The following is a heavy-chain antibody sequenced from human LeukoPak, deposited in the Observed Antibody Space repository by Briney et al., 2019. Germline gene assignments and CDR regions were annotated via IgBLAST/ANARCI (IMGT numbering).Heavy chain of an antibody. Sequence: GGSLRLSCAASGFTFSGYGMHWVRQAPGKGLEWVAVISYDGSNKYYADSVKGRFTISRDNSKNTLYLQMNSLRAEDTAVYYCAKDNLPFWRWLQLRGYYFDYWGQGTLVTVSS. D-gene: IGHD5-24*01. CDR1: GFTFSGYG. CDR3: AKDNLPFWRWLQLRGYYFDY. J-gene: IGHJ4*02. V-gene: IGHV3-30*18. CDR2: ISYDGSNK.